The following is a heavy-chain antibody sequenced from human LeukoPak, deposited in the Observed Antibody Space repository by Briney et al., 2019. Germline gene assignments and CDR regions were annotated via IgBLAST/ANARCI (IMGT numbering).Heavy chain of an antibody. V-gene: IGHV3-33*01. CDR1: GFTFSSYG. Sequence: AGGSLRLSCAASGFTFSSYGMHWARQAPGKGLEWVAVIWHDGSNKYYAASVKGRFTISRDNSKNTLYLQMNSLRAEDTAVYYCARERVTGTSYYYYYGMDVWGQGTTVTVSS. CDR3: ARERVTGTSYYYYYGMDV. J-gene: IGHJ6*02. CDR2: IWHDGSNK. D-gene: IGHD6-19*01.